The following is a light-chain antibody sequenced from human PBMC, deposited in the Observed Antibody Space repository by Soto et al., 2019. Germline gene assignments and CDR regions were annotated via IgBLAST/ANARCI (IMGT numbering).Light chain of an antibody. CDR2: DAS. J-gene: IGKJ1*01. Sequence: EIVLTQSPGTLSLSPGERATLSCRASQSVINSYLAWYQHKAGQAPRLLIYDASSRATGIPDKFSGSGSGTDFTLTIRRLEPEDFAVYYCQQYGISPWTFGQGTKVEIK. V-gene: IGKV3-20*01. CDR3: QQYGISPWT. CDR1: QSVINSY.